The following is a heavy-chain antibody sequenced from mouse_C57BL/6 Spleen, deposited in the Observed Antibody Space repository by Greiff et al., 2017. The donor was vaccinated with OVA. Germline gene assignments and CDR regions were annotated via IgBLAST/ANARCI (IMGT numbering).Heavy chain of an antibody. CDR1: GYTFTDYY. CDR2: IFPGSGST. J-gene: IGHJ3*01. CDR3: ASPQTAQATWFAY. D-gene: IGHD3-2*02. Sequence: QVQLQQSGPELVKPGASVKISCKASGYTFTDYYINWVKQRPGQGLEWIGWIFPGSGSTYYNEKFKGKATLTVDKSSSTAYMLLSSLTSEDSAVYFCASPQTAQATWFAYWGQGTLVTVSA. V-gene: IGHV1-75*01.